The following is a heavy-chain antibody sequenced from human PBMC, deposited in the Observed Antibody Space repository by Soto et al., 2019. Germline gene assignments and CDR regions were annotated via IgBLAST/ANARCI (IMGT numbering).Heavy chain of an antibody. D-gene: IGHD3-10*01. V-gene: IGHV1-18*01. CDR3: ARDENYYASGPEDDAFDI. CDR1: GYTFTSYG. Sequence: GASVEVSCKASGYTFTSYGISWVRQAPGQGLEWMGWISAYNGNTNYAQKLQGRVTMTTDTSTSTAYMELRSLRSDDTAVYYCARDENYYASGPEDDAFDIWGQGTMVTVSS. J-gene: IGHJ3*02. CDR2: ISAYNGNT.